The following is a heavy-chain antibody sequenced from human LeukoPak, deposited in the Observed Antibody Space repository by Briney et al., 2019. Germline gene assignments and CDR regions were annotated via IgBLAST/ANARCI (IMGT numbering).Heavy chain of an antibody. V-gene: IGHV3-9*01. CDR3: ARDRAGYFYAMDV. CDR1: GFTFGDYA. J-gene: IGHJ6*02. Sequence: GRSLRLSCAASGFTFGDYAMHWVRQAPGKGLEWVSGINWKSNNIGYADSVKGRFTISRDNAKNSLYLQMSSLRTEDTALYYCARDRAGYFYAMDVWGQGTSVTVSS. CDR2: INWKSNNI. D-gene: IGHD6-13*01.